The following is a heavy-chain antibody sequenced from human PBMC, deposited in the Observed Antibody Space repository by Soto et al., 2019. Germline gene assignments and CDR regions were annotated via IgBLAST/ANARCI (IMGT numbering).Heavy chain of an antibody. J-gene: IGHJ6*03. Sequence: PGGSLRLSCAASGFTFSSYGMHWVRQAPGKGLEWVAVISYDGSNKYYADSVKGRFTISRDNSKNTLYLQMNSLRAEDTAAYYCARDLSWGSNWYYYMDVWGKGTTVTVSS. D-gene: IGHD7-27*01. CDR3: ARDLSWGSNWYYYMDV. CDR1: GFTFSSYG. V-gene: IGHV3-30*03. CDR2: ISYDGSNK.